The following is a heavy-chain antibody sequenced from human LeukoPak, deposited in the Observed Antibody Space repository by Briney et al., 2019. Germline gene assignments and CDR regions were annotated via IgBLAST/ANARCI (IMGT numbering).Heavy chain of an antibody. V-gene: IGHV3-33*01. D-gene: IGHD2-15*01. CDR3: APGGCSGGSCYSS. Sequence: GGSLRLSCAASGFTFSSYGMHWVRQAPGKGLGWVAVIWYDGSNKYYADSVKGRFTISRDNSKNTLYLQMNSLRAEDTAVYYCAPGGCSGGSCYSSWGQGTLVTVSS. CDR1: GFTFSSYG. CDR2: IWYDGSNK. J-gene: IGHJ4*02.